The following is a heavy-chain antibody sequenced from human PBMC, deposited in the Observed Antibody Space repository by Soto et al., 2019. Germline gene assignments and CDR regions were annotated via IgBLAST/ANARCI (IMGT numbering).Heavy chain of an antibody. CDR3: ARGVGVEMALMWGNAFHS. J-gene: IGHJ3*02. Sequence: PSETLSLTCTVSGGSVRSVNDYWNWIRQPPGKGLEWIGYGYYSGSTNYNPSLKSRVTISIQTSKNQFSLKLSSVNAADTAVYYCARGVGVEMALMWGNAFHSRGKGTMVTVSS. CDR2: GYYSGST. V-gene: IGHV4-61*01. D-gene: IGHD1-26*01. CDR1: GGSVRSVNDY.